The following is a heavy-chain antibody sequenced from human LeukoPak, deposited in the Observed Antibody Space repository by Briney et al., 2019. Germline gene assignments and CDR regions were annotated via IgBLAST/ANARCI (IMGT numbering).Heavy chain of an antibody. D-gene: IGHD2-2*01. CDR2: ISYDGSNK. CDR3: ARDRDSVVVPAATLDY. Sequence: PGRSLRLSCAASGFTFSSYAMHWVRQAPGKGLEWVAVISYDGSNKYYADSVKGRFTISRDNSKNTLYLQMNSLRAEDTAVYYCARDRDSVVVPAATLDYWGQGTLVTVSS. CDR1: GFTFSSYA. V-gene: IGHV3-30-3*01. J-gene: IGHJ4*02.